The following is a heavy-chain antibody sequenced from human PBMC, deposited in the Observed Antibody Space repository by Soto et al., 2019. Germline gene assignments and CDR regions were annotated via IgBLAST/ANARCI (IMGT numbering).Heavy chain of an antibody. CDR3: ARDGGRHSGGIDY. V-gene: IGHV1-69*01. J-gene: IGHJ4*02. Sequence: QVQLVQSGAEVKKPGSSVKVSCKASGGTFSSYSINWVRQAPGQGLEWMGEIIPIFGTAHYAQKFPGRGTITADESTSTAYMALSSLRSEDTAVYYCARDGGRHSGGIDYWGQGTLVTLSS. D-gene: IGHD1-26*01. CDR1: GGTFSSYS. CDR2: IIPIFGTA.